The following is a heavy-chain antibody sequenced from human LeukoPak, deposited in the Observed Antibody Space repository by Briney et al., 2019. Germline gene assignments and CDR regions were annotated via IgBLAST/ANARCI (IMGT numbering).Heavy chain of an antibody. V-gene: IGHV3-53*01. CDR2: IYSGGST. J-gene: IGHJ4*02. Sequence: ETLSLTCTVSGGSISSYYWSWVRQAPGKGLEWVSVIYSGGSTYYADSVKGRFTISRDNSKNTLYLQMNSLRAEDTAVYYCARDSPLSPQYCSSTSCYTDYWGQGTLVTVSS. D-gene: IGHD2-2*02. CDR1: GGSISSYY. CDR3: ARDSPLSPQYCSSTSCYTDY.